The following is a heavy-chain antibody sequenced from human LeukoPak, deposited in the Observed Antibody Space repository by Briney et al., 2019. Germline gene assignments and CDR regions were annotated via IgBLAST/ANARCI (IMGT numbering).Heavy chain of an antibody. J-gene: IGHJ4*02. CDR2: ISGSGGST. CDR1: GFTFSSYA. Sequence: GGSLRLSCAASGFTFSSYAMSWVRQAPGKGLEWVSAISGSGGSTYYADSVKGRFIISRDNSKNTLYLQMNSLRAEDTAVYYCAKVEIRLRAFDYWGQGTLVTVSS. CDR3: AKVEIRLRAFDY. D-gene: IGHD5-24*01. V-gene: IGHV3-23*01.